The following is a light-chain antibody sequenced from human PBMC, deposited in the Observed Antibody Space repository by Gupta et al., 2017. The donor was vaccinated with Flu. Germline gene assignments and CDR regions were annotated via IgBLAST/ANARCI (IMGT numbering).Light chain of an antibody. CDR2: NNY. V-gene: IGLV1-44*01. Sequence: QSVMTQPPSASGTPGQRVPISCSGSSSNIGSHTVNWYQQFPGTAPKPLIYNNYERPSGVPDRFSGSKSGTSASLAISGLQSEDEADYYCAAWDDSLNGWVFGGGTKLTVL. CDR1: SSNIGSHT. J-gene: IGLJ2*01. CDR3: AAWDDSLNGWV.